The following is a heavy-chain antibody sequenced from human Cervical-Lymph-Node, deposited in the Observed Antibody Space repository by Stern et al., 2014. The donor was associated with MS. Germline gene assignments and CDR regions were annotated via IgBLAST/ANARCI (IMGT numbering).Heavy chain of an antibody. Sequence: EVQLVASGGGVIQPGGSLRLSCTASLFTVRRDYMTWVRQAPGKGLEWVSLITNVGSTFYTDSVKGRFTISRDDSKNTVYLHMTSLRAEDTAMYYCARDTSSPERSDWWGQGTLVTVSS. CDR1: LFTVRRDY. CDR2: ITNVGST. D-gene: IGHD1-1*01. J-gene: IGHJ4*02. CDR3: ARDTSSPERSDW. V-gene: IGHV3-53*01.